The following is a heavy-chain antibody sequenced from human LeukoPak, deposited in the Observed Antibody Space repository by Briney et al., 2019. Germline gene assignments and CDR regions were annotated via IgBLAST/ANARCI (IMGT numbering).Heavy chain of an antibody. J-gene: IGHJ5*02. CDR3: ARRGNWFDP. CDR2: IYYSGST. V-gene: IGHV4-61*01. CDR1: GGSISSSSYY. Sequence: PSETLSLTCTVSGGSISSSSYYWSWIRQPPGKGLEWIGYIYYSGSTNYNPSLKSRVTISVDTSKNQFSLKLSSVTAADTAVYYCARRGNWFDPWGQGTLVTVSS. D-gene: IGHD1-14*01.